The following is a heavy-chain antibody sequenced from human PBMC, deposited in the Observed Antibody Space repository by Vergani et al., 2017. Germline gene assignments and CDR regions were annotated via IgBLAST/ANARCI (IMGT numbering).Heavy chain of an antibody. D-gene: IGHD3-16*02. CDR3: AREKWVTFGGVIAPGGFDY. Sequence: QVQLVESGGGVVQPGRSLRLSCAASGFTFSSYGMHWVRQAPGKGLEWVAVISYDGSNKYYADSVKGRFTISRDNSKNTLYLQMNSLRAEDTAVYYCAREKWVTFGGVIAPGGFDYWGQGTLVTVSS. V-gene: IGHV3-30*03. CDR2: ISYDGSNK. J-gene: IGHJ4*02. CDR1: GFTFSSYG.